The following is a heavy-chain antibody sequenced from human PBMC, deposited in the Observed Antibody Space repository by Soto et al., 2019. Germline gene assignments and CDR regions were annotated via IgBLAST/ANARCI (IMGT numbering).Heavy chain of an antibody. Sequence: ASVKVSCKASGYTFTGYYMHWVRQAPGQGLEWMGWINPNNGNTNYAQKLQGRVTMTTDTSTSTAYMELRSLRSDDTAVYYCARDSHDYGVNNWFDPWGQGTLVTVSS. J-gene: IGHJ5*02. CDR3: ARDSHDYGVNNWFDP. D-gene: IGHD4-17*01. CDR2: INPNNGNT. V-gene: IGHV1-18*04. CDR1: GYTFTGYY.